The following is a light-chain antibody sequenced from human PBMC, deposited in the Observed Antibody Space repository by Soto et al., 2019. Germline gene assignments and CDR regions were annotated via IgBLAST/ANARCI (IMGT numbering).Light chain of an antibody. Sequence: EIVLTQSPGTLSLSPGERATLSCRASQSVSSSYLAWHQQKPGQAPRLLISGASSRATGIPDRFSGSGSGTDFTLTISRLEPEDFAVYYCQQYGSSPPEVTFGPGTKVDI. CDR3: QQYGSSPPEVT. J-gene: IGKJ3*01. CDR1: QSVSSSY. V-gene: IGKV3-20*01. CDR2: GAS.